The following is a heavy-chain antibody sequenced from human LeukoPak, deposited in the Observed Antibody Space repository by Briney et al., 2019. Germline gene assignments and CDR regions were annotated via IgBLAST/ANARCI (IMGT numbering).Heavy chain of an antibody. J-gene: IGHJ4*02. V-gene: IGHV3-7*01. D-gene: IGHD4-17*01. CDR2: IKQDGTEK. Sequence: GGSLRLSCAASGFTLSSYWMSRVRQAPGKGLEWVANIKQDGTEKYYVDSVKGRFTISRDNAKNSLYLQMNSLRAEDTALYYCARDWTTMTYFDYWGQGTLVTVSS. CDR3: ARDWTTMTYFDY. CDR1: GFTLSSYW.